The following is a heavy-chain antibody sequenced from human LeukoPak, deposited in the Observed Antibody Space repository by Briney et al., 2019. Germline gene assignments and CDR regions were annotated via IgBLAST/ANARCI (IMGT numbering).Heavy chain of an antibody. CDR3: ARSSYYDYVWGSYRYLQREYFQH. CDR2: IWYDGYNK. CDR1: GFTFSDYG. J-gene: IGHJ1*01. V-gene: IGHV3-33*01. Sequence: SGGSLRLSCTASGFTFSDYGMHWVRQAPGKGLEWVAIIWYDGYNKYYADSVRGRFTISRDNSKNTLYLQMNNLRAEDTAVYYCARSSYYDYVWGSYRYLQREYFQHWGQGTLVTVSS. D-gene: IGHD3-16*02.